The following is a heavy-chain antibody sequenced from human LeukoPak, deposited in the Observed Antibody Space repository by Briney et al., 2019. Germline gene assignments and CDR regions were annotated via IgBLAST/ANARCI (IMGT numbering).Heavy chain of an antibody. Sequence: ASVKVSGTASEYTFTDYYMHWVRQAPGQGLEWMGWINPNSGDTNYAQKFQGRVTMTRDPSISTAYMALTRLRSDDTAVYYCARDAWLVGTTNLYYFDYWGQGTLVTVSS. J-gene: IGHJ4*02. V-gene: IGHV1-2*02. CDR1: EYTFTDYY. D-gene: IGHD1-26*01. CDR3: ARDAWLVGTTNLYYFDY. CDR2: INPNSGDT.